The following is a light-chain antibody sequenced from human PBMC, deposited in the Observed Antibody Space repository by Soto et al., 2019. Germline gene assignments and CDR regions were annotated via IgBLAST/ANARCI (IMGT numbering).Light chain of an antibody. CDR3: SSYAGSNNLL. V-gene: IGLV2-8*02. CDR1: SSDVGGYNY. J-gene: IGLJ3*02. CDR2: EVS. Sequence: QSALTQPPSASRSPGQSVTISCTGTSSDVGGYNYVSWYQHHPGKAPKLMIYEVSKRPSGVPDRFSGSKSGNTASLTVSGLQAEDEADYYCSSYAGSNNLLFGGGTKLTVL.